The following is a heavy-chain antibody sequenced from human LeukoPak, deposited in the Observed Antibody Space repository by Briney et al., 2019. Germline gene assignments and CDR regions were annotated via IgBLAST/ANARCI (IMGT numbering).Heavy chain of an antibody. J-gene: IGHJ4*02. CDR3: ARENGPFDY. CDR2: IWYDGSNK. CDR1: GFPFSSYW. D-gene: IGHD1-1*01. V-gene: IGHV3-33*08. Sequence: GGSLRLSCVASGFPFSSYWMTWVRQAPGKGLEWVAVIWYDGSNKYYADSVKGRFTISRDNSKNTLYLQMNSLRAEDTAVYYCARENGPFDYWGQGTLVTVSS.